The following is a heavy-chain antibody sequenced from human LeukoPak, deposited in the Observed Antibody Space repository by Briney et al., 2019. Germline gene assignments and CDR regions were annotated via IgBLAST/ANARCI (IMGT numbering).Heavy chain of an antibody. V-gene: IGHV3-30*18. CDR3: AKDAVRYCSGGSCYFDY. CDR1: GFTFSSYG. Sequence: GGSLRLSCAASGFTFSSYGMHWVRQAPGKGLEWVAVISYDGSNKYYADSVKGRFTISRDNSKNTLHLQMNSLRAEDTAVYYCAKDAVRYCSGGSCYFDYWGQGTLVTVSS. D-gene: IGHD2-15*01. CDR2: ISYDGSNK. J-gene: IGHJ4*02.